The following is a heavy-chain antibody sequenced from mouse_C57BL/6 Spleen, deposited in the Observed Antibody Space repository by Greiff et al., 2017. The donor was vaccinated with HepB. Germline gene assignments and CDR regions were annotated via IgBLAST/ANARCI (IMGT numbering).Heavy chain of an antibody. CDR3: ARTVVGPYAMDY. CDR2: IDPSDSYT. V-gene: IGHV1-69*01. J-gene: IGHJ4*01. CDR1: GYTFTSYW. Sequence: VKLQQPGAELVMPGASVKLSCKASGYTFTSYWMHWVKQRPGQGLEWIGEIDPSDSYTNYNQKFKGKSTLTVDKSSSTAYMQLSSLTSEDSAVYYCARTVVGPYAMDYWGQGTSVTVSS. D-gene: IGHD1-1*01.